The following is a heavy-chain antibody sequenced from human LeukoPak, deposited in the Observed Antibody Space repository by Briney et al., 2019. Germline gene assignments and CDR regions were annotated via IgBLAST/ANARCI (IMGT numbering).Heavy chain of an antibody. D-gene: IGHD5-24*01. CDR3: ARVLATMGIDY. CDR1: GYTFTSYA. J-gene: IGHJ4*02. V-gene: IGHV1-3*01. Sequence: GASVTVSFTASGYTFTSYAMHWVRQAPGQRLEWMGWINAGNGNTKYSQKFQGRVTITRDTSASTAYMELSSLRSEDTAVYYCARVLATMGIDYWGQGTLVTVSS. CDR2: INAGNGNT.